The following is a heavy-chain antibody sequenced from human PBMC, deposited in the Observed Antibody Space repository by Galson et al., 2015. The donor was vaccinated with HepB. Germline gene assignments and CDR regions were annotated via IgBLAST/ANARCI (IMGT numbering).Heavy chain of an antibody. D-gene: IGHD1-26*01. Sequence: ETLSLTCNVSGASISSSLYYWGWLRQSPGRRLEWLGSIYYSGRTYFSPSFQSRVAMSVDTSKNQLSLTLTSVTAADTAVYYCARPLVLNGRFYPGVGPFYIWGQGTMVTVS. V-gene: IGHV4-39*01. CDR2: IYYSGRT. J-gene: IGHJ3*02. CDR1: GASISSSLYY. CDR3: ARPLVLNGRFYPGVGPFYI.